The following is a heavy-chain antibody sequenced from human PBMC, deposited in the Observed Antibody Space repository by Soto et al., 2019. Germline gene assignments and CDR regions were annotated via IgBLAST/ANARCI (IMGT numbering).Heavy chain of an antibody. CDR2: IYYSGST. CDR3: ASANGSGIYPY. D-gene: IGHD3-10*01. J-gene: IGHJ4*02. Sequence: QVQLQESGPGLVKPSQTLSLTCTVSGGSISRGGYDWSWIRKHPVKGMEWIGYIYYSGSTYYNPSLKSRVTIAVDTSKNQFSLKLSSVTAADTAVSSCASANGSGIYPYWGQGTLVTVSS. CDR1: GGSISRGGYD. V-gene: IGHV4-31*03.